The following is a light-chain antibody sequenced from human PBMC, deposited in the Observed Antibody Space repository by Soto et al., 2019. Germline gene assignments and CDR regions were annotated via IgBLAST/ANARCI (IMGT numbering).Light chain of an antibody. V-gene: IGKV3-20*01. Sequence: EMVLTQSPGALSLSPGERATLSCRASQSVSSTFFAWYQQRPGQAPRLLMYGASSRPTGIPERFAGSGSGADSTLNIRGLGPEHFAVYSCQQLNCSVTFGQGTKVEIK. J-gene: IGKJ1*01. CDR3: QQLNCSVT. CDR2: GAS. CDR1: QSVSSTF.